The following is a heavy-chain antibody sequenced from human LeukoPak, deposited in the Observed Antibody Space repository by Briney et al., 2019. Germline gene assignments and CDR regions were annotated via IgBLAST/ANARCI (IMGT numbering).Heavy chain of an antibody. Sequence: PGGSLRLSCAASGFTFSDYYMSWIRQAPGKGLEWVSYISSSSSYTNYADSVKGRFTISRDNAKNSLYLQMNSLRAEDTAVYYCASSYDSSGYYALHDFQHWGQGTLVTVSS. CDR2: ISSSSSYT. CDR1: GFTFSDYY. CDR3: ASSYDSSGYYALHDFQH. D-gene: IGHD3-22*01. J-gene: IGHJ1*01. V-gene: IGHV3-11*03.